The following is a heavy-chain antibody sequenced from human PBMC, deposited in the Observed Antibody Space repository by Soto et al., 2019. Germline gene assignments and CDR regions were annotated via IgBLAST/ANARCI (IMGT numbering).Heavy chain of an antibody. V-gene: IGHV5-51*01. J-gene: IGHJ4*02. CDR2: IYPGDSDT. Sequence: GESLKISCKGSGYSFTSYWIGWVRQMPGKGLEWMGIIYPGDSDTRYSPSFQGQVTISADKSISTAYLQWSSLKASDTAMYYCARDRGYGSGSYLFDYWGQGTLVTVSS. CDR3: ARDRGYGSGSYLFDY. CDR1: GYSFTSYW. D-gene: IGHD3-10*01.